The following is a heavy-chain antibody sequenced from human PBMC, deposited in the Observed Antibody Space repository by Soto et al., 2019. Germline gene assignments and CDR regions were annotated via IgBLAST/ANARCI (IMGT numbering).Heavy chain of an antibody. V-gene: IGHV1-18*01. J-gene: IGHJ4*02. CDR2: ISAYNGNT. D-gene: IGHD1-20*01. Sequence: ASVKVSCKASGYTFTSYGISWVRQAPGQGLEWMGWISAYNGNTNYTQKLQGRVTMTTDTSTSTAYMELRSLRSDDTAVYYCARHPYNWNYYDYWGQGTLVTVSS. CDR1: GYTFTSYG. CDR3: ARHPYNWNYYDY.